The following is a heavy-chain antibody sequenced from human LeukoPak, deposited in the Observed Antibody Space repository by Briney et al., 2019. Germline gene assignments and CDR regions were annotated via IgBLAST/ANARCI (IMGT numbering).Heavy chain of an antibody. D-gene: IGHD6-13*01. J-gene: IGHJ4*02. CDR3: GSIGSSWYEDY. CDR2: IKQDGSEK. V-gene: IGHV3-7*01. Sequence: GGSLRLSCAASGFTFSSYWMSWVRQAPGKGLEWVANIKQDGSEKYYVDPVKGRFTISRDNAKNSLYLQMNSLRAEDTAVYYCGSIGSSWYEDYCGQGTLVTVSS. CDR1: GFTFSSYW.